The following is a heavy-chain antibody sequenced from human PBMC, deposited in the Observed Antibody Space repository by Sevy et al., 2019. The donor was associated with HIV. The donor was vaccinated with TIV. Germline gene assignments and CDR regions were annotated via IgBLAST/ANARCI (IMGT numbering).Heavy chain of an antibody. D-gene: IGHD1-7*01. CDR2: ISGSGSTI. CDR1: GFTFSGSY. Sequence: GGSLRLSCAASGFTFSGSYMSWIRQAPGKGLEWVSYISGSGSTINYADSVKGRFTISRDNAKNSLYLQMNSLRAEDTAVYYCARDRLELQGNWFDPWGQGTLVTVSS. V-gene: IGHV3-11*01. J-gene: IGHJ5*02. CDR3: ARDRLELQGNWFDP.